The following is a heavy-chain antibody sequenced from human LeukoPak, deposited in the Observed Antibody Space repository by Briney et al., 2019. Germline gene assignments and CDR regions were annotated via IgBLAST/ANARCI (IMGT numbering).Heavy chain of an antibody. D-gene: IGHD1-26*01. CDR2: IIPILGIA. Sequence: SVKVSCKASGYTFTSYAISWVRQAPGQGLEWMGRIIPILGIANYAQKFQGRVTITADKSTSTAYMELSSLRSEDTAVYYCARDQIGVGATDYWGQGTLVTVSS. V-gene: IGHV1-69*04. CDR1: GYTFTSYA. CDR3: ARDQIGVGATDY. J-gene: IGHJ4*02.